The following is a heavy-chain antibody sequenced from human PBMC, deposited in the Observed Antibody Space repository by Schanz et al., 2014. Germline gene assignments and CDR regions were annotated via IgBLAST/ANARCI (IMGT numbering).Heavy chain of an antibody. CDR3: AKGMGYCSGGTCYDYYYYGLDV. CDR2: ISSSGTTI. D-gene: IGHD2-15*01. V-gene: IGHV3-48*01. Sequence: DVQLLESGGGLVQPGGSLRLSCAASGFIFSSYGLHWVRQAPGKGLEWVSYISSSGTTIYYADSVKGRFTISRDNSKTTLSLQMNSLRAEDTAVYYCAKGMGYCSGGTCYDYYYYGLDVWGQGTTVTVSS. CDR1: GFIFSSYG. J-gene: IGHJ6*02.